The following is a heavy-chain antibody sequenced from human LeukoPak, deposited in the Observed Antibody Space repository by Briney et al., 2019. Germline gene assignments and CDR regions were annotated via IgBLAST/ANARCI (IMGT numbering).Heavy chain of an antibody. CDR2: INPSRGST. V-gene: IGHV1-46*01. D-gene: IGHD6-6*01. Sequence: GASVKVSCKASGYTFISYFIHWVRQAPGQGLEWMGIINPSRGSTTYAQKFQGRVTMTGDTSTSTVYMHLSSLRSEDTAVYYCARVGEYSSAYYYYGMDAWGQGTTVTVSS. CDR3: ARVGEYSSAYYYYGMDA. J-gene: IGHJ6*02. CDR1: GYTFISYF.